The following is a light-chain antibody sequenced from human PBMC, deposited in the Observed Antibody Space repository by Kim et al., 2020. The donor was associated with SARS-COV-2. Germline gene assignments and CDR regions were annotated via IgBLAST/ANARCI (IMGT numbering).Light chain of an antibody. CDR1: KEIRNE. J-gene: IGKJ5*01. CDR2: GAS. V-gene: IGKV1-17*01. Sequence: AFVGDRVTITCRASKEIRNELGWYQQNTGRAPKRLIYGASSLQSGVPSRFSGSGSGTEFSLTISSLQPEDFATYFCLQHNTYPITFGQGTRLEIK. CDR3: LQHNTYPIT.